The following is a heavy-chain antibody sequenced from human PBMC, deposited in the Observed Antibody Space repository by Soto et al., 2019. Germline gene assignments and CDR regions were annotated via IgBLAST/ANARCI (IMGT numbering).Heavy chain of an antibody. Sequence: PGGSLRPSCAASGFNLGSYWMHWVRQAPGKGLVWVSRINDYGTTINYAESVEGRFTISGDDAKSEVYLQMNNLRAEDTAVYYCARGGLEPFDYWGQGALVTVSS. CDR3: ARGGLEPFDY. J-gene: IGHJ4*02. CDR2: INDYGTTI. D-gene: IGHD1-1*01. V-gene: IGHV3-74*01. CDR1: GFNLGSYW.